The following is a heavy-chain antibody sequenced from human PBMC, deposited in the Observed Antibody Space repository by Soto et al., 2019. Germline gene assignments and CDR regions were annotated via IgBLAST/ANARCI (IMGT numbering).Heavy chain of an antibody. CDR3: VRPFSYGLDV. V-gene: IGHV4-31*03. Sequence: PSETLSLTCTVSGGSISSGGYYWSWIRQHPGKGLEWIGYIYYSGSTYYNPSLKSRVTISVDTSKNQFSLRLSSVTAADTAVYYCVRPFSYGLDVWGQGTTVTVSS. CDR1: GGSISSGGYY. J-gene: IGHJ6*02. CDR2: IYYSGST.